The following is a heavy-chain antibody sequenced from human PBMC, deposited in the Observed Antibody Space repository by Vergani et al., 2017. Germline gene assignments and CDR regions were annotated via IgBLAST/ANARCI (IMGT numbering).Heavy chain of an antibody. V-gene: IGHV1-18*01. CDR1: GYTFTSYG. CDR2: ISAYNGNT. D-gene: IGHD3-16*02. CDR3: ARDGRYDYVWGSYRSWAY. J-gene: IGHJ4*02. Sequence: QVQLVQSGAEVKKPGASVKVSCKASGYTFTSYGISWVRQAPGQGLEWMGWISAYNGNTNYAQKLQGRVTMTTDTSTSTAYMELRSLRSDDPAVYYCARDGRYDYVWGSYRSWAYWGQGTLVTVSS.